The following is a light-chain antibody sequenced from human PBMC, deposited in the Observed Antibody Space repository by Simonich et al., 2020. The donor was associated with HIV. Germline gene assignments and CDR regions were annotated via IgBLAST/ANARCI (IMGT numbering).Light chain of an antibody. CDR2: GAS. V-gene: IGKV3-15*01. CDR3: QQYNNWPYT. Sequence: EIVMTQSPATLSVSPGERTTLFCSASQNVSINLAWYQHKPGQAPRPLIYGASTRATGIPARFSGSGSGTEFTLTISNMQSEHFAVYYCQQYNNWPYTFGQGTKLEIK. J-gene: IGKJ2*01. CDR1: QNVSIN.